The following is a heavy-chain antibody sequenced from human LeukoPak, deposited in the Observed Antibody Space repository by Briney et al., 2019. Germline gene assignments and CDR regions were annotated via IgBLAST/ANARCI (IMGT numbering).Heavy chain of an antibody. CDR3: ASSTWGTVVDY. CDR1: GGSFSGYY. D-gene: IGHD1-26*01. Sequence: SETLSLTCAVYGGSFSGYYWSWIRQPPGKGLEWIGEINHSGSTNYNPSLKSRVTISVDTSKNQFSLKLSSVTAADTAVYYCASSTWGTVVDYWGQGTLVTVPS. CDR2: INHSGST. V-gene: IGHV4-34*01. J-gene: IGHJ4*02.